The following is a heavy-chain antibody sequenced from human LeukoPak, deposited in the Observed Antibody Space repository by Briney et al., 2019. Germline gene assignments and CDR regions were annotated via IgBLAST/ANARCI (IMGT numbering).Heavy chain of an antibody. CDR2: ISPDGSLI. CDR1: GFTFSTYW. CDR3: ARAIAVAGPYYFDY. D-gene: IGHD6-19*01. J-gene: IGHJ4*02. V-gene: IGHV3-74*01. Sequence: GGSLRLSCAASGFTFSTYWLHWVRQAPGKGLVWVSLISPDGSLINYADSVQGRFTISRDNAKNSLSLQINSLRAEDTAVYYCARAIAVAGPYYFDYWGQGTLVTVSS.